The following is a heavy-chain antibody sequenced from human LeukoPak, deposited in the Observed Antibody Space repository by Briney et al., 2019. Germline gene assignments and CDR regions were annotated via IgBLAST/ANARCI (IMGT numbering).Heavy chain of an antibody. J-gene: IGHJ4*02. CDR2: IYSGGST. CDR3: ARDINPPNGDY. CDR1: EFTVSSNY. Sequence: RTGGSLRLSCAASEFTVSSNYMSWVRQAPGKGLEWVSVIYSGGSTYYADSVKGRFTISRDNSKNTLYLQMNSLRAEDTAVYYCARDINPPNGDYWGQGTLVTVSS. V-gene: IGHV3-66*01. D-gene: IGHD1-14*01.